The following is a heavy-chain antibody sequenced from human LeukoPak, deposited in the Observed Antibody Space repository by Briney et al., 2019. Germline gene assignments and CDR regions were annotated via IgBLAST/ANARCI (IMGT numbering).Heavy chain of an antibody. J-gene: IGHJ4*01. CDR1: GFTFKNFA. D-gene: IGHD3-9*01. Sequence: GGSLRLSCAGSGFTFKNFAMTWVRQAPGKGLEWVSVISGSGGTTYYADSVKGRFTISRDNSKSTAFLQMNSLRAEDTAVYYCAKSPGLYDILTAYPDWGHGTLVTVSS. CDR3: AKSPGLYDILTAYPD. V-gene: IGHV3-23*01. CDR2: ISGSGGTT.